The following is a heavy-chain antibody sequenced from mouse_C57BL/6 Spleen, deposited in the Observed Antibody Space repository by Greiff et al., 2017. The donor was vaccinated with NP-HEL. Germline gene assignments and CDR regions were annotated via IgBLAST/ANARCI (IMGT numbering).Heavy chain of an antibody. J-gene: IGHJ4*01. Sequence: EVQVVESGGDLVKPGGSLKLSCAASGFTFSSYGMSWVRQTPDKRLEWVATISSGGSYTYYPDSVKGRFTISRDNAKNTLYLQMSSLKSEDTAMYYCARRGFYYDYDGGYAMDYWGQGTSVTVSS. V-gene: IGHV5-6*01. D-gene: IGHD2-4*01. CDR1: GFTFSSYG. CDR2: ISSGGSYT. CDR3: ARRGFYYDYDGGYAMDY.